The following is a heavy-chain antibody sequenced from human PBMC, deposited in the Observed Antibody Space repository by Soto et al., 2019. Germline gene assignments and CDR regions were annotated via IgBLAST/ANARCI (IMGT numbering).Heavy chain of an antibody. D-gene: IGHD1-20*01. CDR1: GFTFSSYA. Sequence: SLRLSCAASGFTFSSYAMHWVRQAPGKGLEWVAVISYDGSNKYYADSVKGRFTISRDNSKNTLYLQMNSLRAEDTAVYYCARGEVSIDYWGQGTLVTVSS. CDR3: ARGEVSIDY. V-gene: IGHV3-30-3*01. CDR2: ISYDGSNK. J-gene: IGHJ4*02.